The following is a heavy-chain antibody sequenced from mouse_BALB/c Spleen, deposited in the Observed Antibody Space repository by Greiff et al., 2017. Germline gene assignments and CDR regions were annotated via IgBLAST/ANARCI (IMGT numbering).Heavy chain of an antibody. CDR3: ARFSLPLYAMDY. V-gene: IGHV2-9*02. J-gene: IGHJ4*01. Sequence: VQLVESGPGLVAPSQSLSITCTVSGFSFTSYGVHWVRQPPGKGLEWLGGIWAGGSTNYNSALMSRLSISKDNSKSQVFLKMNSLQTDDTAMYYCARFSLPLYAMDYWGQGTSVTVSS. D-gene: IGHD2-10*01. CDR2: IWAGGST. CDR1: GFSFTSYG.